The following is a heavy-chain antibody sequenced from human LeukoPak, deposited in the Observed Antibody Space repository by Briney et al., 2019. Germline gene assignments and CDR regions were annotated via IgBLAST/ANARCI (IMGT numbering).Heavy chain of an antibody. J-gene: IGHJ4*02. CDR3: ARTQLWRGILDY. D-gene: IGHD3-16*01. CDR2: IYSGGNT. V-gene: IGHV3-53*01. CDR1: GFIVSSNY. Sequence: PGGSLRLSCAASGFIVSSNYMSWVRQAPGKGLEWVSIIYSGGNTYYADSVKGRFTISRDNSRNTLYLQMNSLRAEDTAVYYCARTQLWRGILDYWGQGTLVTVSS.